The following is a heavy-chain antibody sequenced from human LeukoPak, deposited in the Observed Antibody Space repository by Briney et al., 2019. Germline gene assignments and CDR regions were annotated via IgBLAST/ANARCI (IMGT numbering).Heavy chain of an antibody. V-gene: IGHV3-30-3*01. CDR2: ISYEGDNK. D-gene: IGHD5-12*01. Sequence: GGSLRLSCAASGFTVSDFYMSWIRQAPGKGLEWVATISYEGDNKYYADSLKGRFTISRDNSKNTLYLQMNSLRGEDTAVYFCARGRNVVATSGYFDYWGQGTLVTVSS. J-gene: IGHJ4*02. CDR3: ARGRNVVATSGYFDY. CDR1: GFTVSDFY.